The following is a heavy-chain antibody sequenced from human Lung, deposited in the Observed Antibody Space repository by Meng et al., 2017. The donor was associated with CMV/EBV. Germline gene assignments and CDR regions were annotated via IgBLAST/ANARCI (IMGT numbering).Heavy chain of an antibody. V-gene: IGHV4-59*01. D-gene: IGHD6-19*01. CDR3: ARESVYSSGWNWFDP. CDR1: GGSISSYY. J-gene: IGHJ5*02. CDR2: IYYSGST. Sequence: SXTXSLXCTVSGGSISSYYWSWIRQPPGKGLEWIGYIYYSGSTNYNPSLKSRVTISVDTSKNQFSLKLSSVTAADTAVYYCARESVYSSGWNWFDPLGQGXLVTVSS.